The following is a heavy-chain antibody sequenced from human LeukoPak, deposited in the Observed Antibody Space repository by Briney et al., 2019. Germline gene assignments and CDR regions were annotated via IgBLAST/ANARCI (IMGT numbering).Heavy chain of an antibody. CDR2: INPNSGGT. CDR1: GYSLIGYY. CDR3: ARYKGSFRVAASILF. D-gene: IGHD6-13*01. V-gene: IGHV1-2*02. Sequence: SVTVTCKASGYSLIGYYMHWLRPAPGQELEWMGWINPNSGGTNYAQKFQGRVTMTRDTSISTAYMELSRLRSDDTAVYYCARYKGSFRVAASILFWGQGTLVTVSS. J-gene: IGHJ4*02.